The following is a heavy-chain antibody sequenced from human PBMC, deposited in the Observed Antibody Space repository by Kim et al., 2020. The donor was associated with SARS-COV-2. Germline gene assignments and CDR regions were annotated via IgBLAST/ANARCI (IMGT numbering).Heavy chain of an antibody. CDR3: ARICGPWDPYYFDY. CDR1: GFTFSSYE. Sequence: GGSLRLSCAASGFTFSSYEMNWVRQAPGKGLEWVSYISSSGSTIYYADSVKGRFTISRDNAKNSLYLQMNSLRAEDTAVYYCARICGPWDPYYFDYWGQGTLVTVSS. V-gene: IGHV3-48*03. J-gene: IGHJ4*02. CDR2: ISSSGSTI. D-gene: IGHD2-21*01.